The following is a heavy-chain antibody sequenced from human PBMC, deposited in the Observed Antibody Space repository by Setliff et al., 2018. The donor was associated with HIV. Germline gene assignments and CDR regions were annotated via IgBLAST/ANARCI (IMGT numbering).Heavy chain of an antibody. CDR2: IYPGDSDT. CDR3: VMPYYYGSGNSFDI. J-gene: IGHJ3*02. CDR1: GYSFTKFW. V-gene: IGHV5-51*01. D-gene: IGHD3-10*01. Sequence: GESLKISCQASGYSFTKFWIGWVRQMPGKGLEWMGLIYPGDSDTRYSPSFQGQVTISADKSTNTLFLHLGSLKASDTAMYYCVMPYYYGSGNSFDIWGHGTMVTVSS.